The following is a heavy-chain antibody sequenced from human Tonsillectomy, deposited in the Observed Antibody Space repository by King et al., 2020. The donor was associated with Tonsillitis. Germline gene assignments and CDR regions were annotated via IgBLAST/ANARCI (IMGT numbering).Heavy chain of an antibody. CDR1: GFTFSSYA. CDR3: AKGEGSNYYATFDY. Sequence: VQLVESGGALVQPGGSLRLSCAASGFTFSSYAMSWVRQAPGKGLEWVSTICCSGGSTYYADSGKGRFTISRDNSKDTRYLQMNSLRAEDTAVYYCAKGEGSNYYATFDYWGQGTLVIVSS. CDR2: ICCSGGST. V-gene: IGHV3-23*04. D-gene: IGHD4-11*01. J-gene: IGHJ4*02.